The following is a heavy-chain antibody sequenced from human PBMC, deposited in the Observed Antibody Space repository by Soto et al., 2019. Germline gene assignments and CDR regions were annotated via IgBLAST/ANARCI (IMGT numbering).Heavy chain of an antibody. J-gene: IGHJ4*01. Sequence: SETLSLTCTVSGGSISSGNYFWNWIRQQPGKGLEWIAFIYYSGITYYNLSLKSRLTISLDTSENQFSLTLSSVTAADTAVYYCARGGDNGFDDWRHAIMVTAPQ. CDR3: ARGGDNGFDD. CDR2: IYYSGIT. CDR1: GGSISSGNYF. V-gene: IGHV4-31*03. D-gene: IGHD4-17*01.